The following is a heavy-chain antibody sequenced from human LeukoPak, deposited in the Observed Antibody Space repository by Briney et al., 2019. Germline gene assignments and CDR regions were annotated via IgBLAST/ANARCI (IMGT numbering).Heavy chain of an antibody. CDR3: ARDSGELSLFSTINY. D-gene: IGHD3-16*02. CDR2: INPNSGGT. CDR1: GYTFTGYY. Sequence: ASVKVSCKASGYTFTGYYMHWVRQAPGQGLEWMGWINPNSGGTNYAQKFQGRVTMTRDTSISTAYMELSSLRSEDTAVYYCARDSGELSLFSTINYWGQGTLVTVSS. J-gene: IGHJ4*02. V-gene: IGHV1-2*02.